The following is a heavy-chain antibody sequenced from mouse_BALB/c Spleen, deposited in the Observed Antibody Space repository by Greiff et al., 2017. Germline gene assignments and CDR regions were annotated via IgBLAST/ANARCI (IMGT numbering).Heavy chain of an antibody. D-gene: IGHD1-2*01. Sequence: EVKLMESGAELVRPGALVKLSCKASGFNIKDYYMHWVKQRPEQGLEWIGWIDPENGNTIYDPKFQGKASITADTSSNTAYLQLSSLTSEDTAVYYCALTATGFDYWGQGTTLTVSS. CDR1: GFNIKDYY. CDR2: IDPENGNT. J-gene: IGHJ2*01. CDR3: ALTATGFDY. V-gene: IGHV14-1*02.